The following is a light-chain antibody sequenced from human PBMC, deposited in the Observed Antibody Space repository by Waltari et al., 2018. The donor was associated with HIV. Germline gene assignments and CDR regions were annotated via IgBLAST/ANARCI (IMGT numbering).Light chain of an antibody. CDR1: QSVSTY. J-gene: IGKJ5*01. Sequence: EIVLTQSPATLSLSPGERATLSCRASQSVSTYLAWYQQQPGQATRLLFYGASSRATGIPARFSGSGSGTDFTLTISSLEPGDFGVYYCHQRSNWPITFGQGTRLEIK. CDR3: HQRSNWPIT. V-gene: IGKV3-11*01. CDR2: GAS.